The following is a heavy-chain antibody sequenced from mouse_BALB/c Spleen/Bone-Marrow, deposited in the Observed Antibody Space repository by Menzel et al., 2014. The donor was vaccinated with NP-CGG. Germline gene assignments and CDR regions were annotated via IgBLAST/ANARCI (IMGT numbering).Heavy chain of an antibody. Sequence: VQLHQSGPDLVKPSQSLSLTCTVTGYSITSGYNWHWTRQFPGNRLEWMGYIHYSGSTNYNPSLKSRISITRDTSKNQFFLQLNSVTTEDTATYYCARGGYYGSSYFDYWGQGTTLTVSS. D-gene: IGHD1-1*01. CDR2: IHYSGST. CDR3: ARGGYYGSSYFDY. J-gene: IGHJ2*01. V-gene: IGHV3-1*02. CDR1: GYSITSGYN.